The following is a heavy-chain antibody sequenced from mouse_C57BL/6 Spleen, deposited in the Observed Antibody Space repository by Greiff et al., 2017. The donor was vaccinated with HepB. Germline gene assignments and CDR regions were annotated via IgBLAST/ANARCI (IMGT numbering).Heavy chain of an antibody. Sequence: QVQLKESGAELVRPGTSVKVSCKASGYAFTNYLIEWVKQRPGQGLEWIGVINPGSGGTNYNEKFKGKATLTADKSSSTAYMQLSSLTSEDSAVYFCAKRTGNLAWFAYWGQGTLVTVSA. CDR1: GYAFTNYL. V-gene: IGHV1-54*01. CDR3: AKRTGNLAWFAY. J-gene: IGHJ3*01. CDR2: INPGSGGT. D-gene: IGHD4-1*01.